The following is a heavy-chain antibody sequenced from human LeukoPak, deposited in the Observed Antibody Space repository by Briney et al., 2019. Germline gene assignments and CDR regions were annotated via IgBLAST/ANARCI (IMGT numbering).Heavy chain of an antibody. V-gene: IGHV3-30*02. CDR1: GFIFSNYV. D-gene: IGHD4-17*01. J-gene: IGHJ4*02. CDR3: ARYSGNYGLDY. CDR2: IRYGGSSK. Sequence: GGSLRLSCAASGFIFSNYVIHWVRQAPGNGLEWVSLIRYGGSSKDYAGSVRGRVTTSRDNSKNTLYLQMNSLRAEDTAVYYCARYSGNYGLDYWGQGILVTVSS.